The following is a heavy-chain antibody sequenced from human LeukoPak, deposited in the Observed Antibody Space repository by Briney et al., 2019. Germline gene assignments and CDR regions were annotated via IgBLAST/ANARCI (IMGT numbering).Heavy chain of an antibody. Sequence: GSLRLSCAASGFTFSSYSMSWVRQAPGKGLEWVSSISSSSSYIYYADSVKGRFTISRDNAKNSLYLQMNSLRAEDTAVYYCAGRRSSGWYAYWGQGTLVTVSS. V-gene: IGHV3-21*01. CDR1: GFTFSSYS. CDR2: ISSSSSYI. CDR3: AGRRSSGWYAY. D-gene: IGHD6-19*01. J-gene: IGHJ4*02.